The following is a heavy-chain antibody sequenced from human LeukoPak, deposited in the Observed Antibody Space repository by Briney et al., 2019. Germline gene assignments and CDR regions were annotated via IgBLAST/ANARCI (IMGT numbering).Heavy chain of an antibody. V-gene: IGHV3-7*01. CDR2: IKQDGSEK. CDR1: GFAFSSYW. CDR3: ARVWYGSGSPLDY. Sequence: GGSLRLSCAASGFAFSSYWMSWVRQAPGKGLEWVANIKQDGSEKYYVDSVKGRFAISRDNAKNSLYLQMNSLRAEDTAVYYCARVWYGSGSPLDYWGQGTLVTVSS. J-gene: IGHJ4*02. D-gene: IGHD3-10*01.